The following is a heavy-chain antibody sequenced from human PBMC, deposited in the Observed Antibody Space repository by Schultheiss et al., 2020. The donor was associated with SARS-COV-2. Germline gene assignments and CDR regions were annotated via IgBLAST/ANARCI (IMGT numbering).Heavy chain of an antibody. CDR3: ARGRLIVGATRRNYFDY. CDR1: GGSFRIYS. V-gene: IGHV4-34*01. D-gene: IGHD1-26*01. J-gene: IGHJ4*02. CDR2: ITHSGGT. Sequence: SETLSLTCAVYGGSFRIYSWSWIRQPPEKGLEWIGEITHSGGTNYNPSLESRVSISVDTSKKQISLRLNSMSAADTAMYYCARGRLIVGATRRNYFDYWGQGTLVTVSS.